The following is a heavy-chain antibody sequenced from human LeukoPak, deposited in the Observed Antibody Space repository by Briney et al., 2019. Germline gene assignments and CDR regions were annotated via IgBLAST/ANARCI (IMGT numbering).Heavy chain of an antibody. V-gene: IGHV4-4*07. CDR3: ATLNGDYPFTVWYYGMDV. CDR2: IYTSGST. CDR1: GGSISSYY. Sequence: SETLSLTCTVSGGSISSYYWSWIRQPAGKGLEWIGRIYTSGSTNYNPSLKSRVTMSVDTSKNQFSLKLSSLTAADTAVYYCATLNGDYPFTVWYYGMDVWGQGTTVTASS. D-gene: IGHD4-17*01. J-gene: IGHJ6*02.